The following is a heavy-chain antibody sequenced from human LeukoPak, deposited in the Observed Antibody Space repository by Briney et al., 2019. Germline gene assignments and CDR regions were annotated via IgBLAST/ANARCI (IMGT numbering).Heavy chain of an antibody. Sequence: SETLSLTCTVSGGSISSGGYYWSWIRQPPGKGLEWIGYIYHSGSTYYNPSLKSRVTISVDRSKNQFSLKLSSVTAADTAVYYCASSSSSSRDDYWGQGTLVTVSS. D-gene: IGHD6-6*01. CDR1: GGSISSGGYY. V-gene: IGHV4-30-2*01. CDR3: ASSSSSSRDDY. J-gene: IGHJ4*02. CDR2: IYHSGST.